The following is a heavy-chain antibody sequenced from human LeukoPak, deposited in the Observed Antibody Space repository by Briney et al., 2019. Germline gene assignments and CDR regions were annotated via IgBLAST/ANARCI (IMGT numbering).Heavy chain of an antibody. D-gene: IGHD3-10*01. Sequence: GGSLRLSCATSGFTFSSYGMSWVRQAPGKGLEWVSAISGSGGSTYYADSVKGRFTISRDNSKNTLYLQMNSLRAEDTAVYYCAKVGAMVRGMGYFQHWGQGTLVTVSS. CDR1: GFTFSSYG. J-gene: IGHJ1*01. CDR3: AKVGAMVRGMGYFQH. CDR2: ISGSGGST. V-gene: IGHV3-23*01.